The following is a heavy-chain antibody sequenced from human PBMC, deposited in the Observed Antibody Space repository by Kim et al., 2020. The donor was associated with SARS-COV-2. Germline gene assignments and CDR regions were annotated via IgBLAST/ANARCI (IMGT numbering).Heavy chain of an antibody. J-gene: IGHJ2*01. CDR3: AKDSAYSSSQYWYFDL. Sequence: GGSLRLSCAASGFTFSSYGMHWVRQAPGKGLEWVAVISYDGSNKYYADSVKGRFTISRDNSKNTLYLQMNSLRAEDTAVYYCAKDSAYSSSQYWYFDLWG. CDR1: GFTFSSYG. CDR2: ISYDGSNK. D-gene: IGHD6-13*01. V-gene: IGHV3-30*18.